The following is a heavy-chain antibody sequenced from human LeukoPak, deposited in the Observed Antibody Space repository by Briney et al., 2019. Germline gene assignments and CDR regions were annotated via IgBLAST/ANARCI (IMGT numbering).Heavy chain of an antibody. CDR1: GGSISSSSYY. D-gene: IGHD1-26*01. CDR2: IYYSGST. V-gene: IGHV4-39*07. J-gene: IGHJ4*02. Sequence: SETLSLTCTVSGGSISSSSYYWGWIRQPPGKGLEWIGSIYYSGSTYYNPSLKSRVTISVDTSKNQFSLKLSSVTATDTAVYYCARDPHVSPYYYFDYWGQGTLVTVSS. CDR3: ARDPHVSPYYYFDY.